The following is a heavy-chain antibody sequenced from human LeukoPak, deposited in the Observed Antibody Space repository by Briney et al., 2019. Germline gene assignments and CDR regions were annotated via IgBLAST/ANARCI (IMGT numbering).Heavy chain of an antibody. Sequence: PSQTLSLTCTVSGGSFSSGGYYWIWIRQHPGKGLEWIGYIYQSGSTYYNPSLKSRVTISVDTSKNQFSLKLSSVTAADTAVYYCARGFRGTADYWGQGTLATVSS. CDR3: ARGFRGTADY. D-gene: IGHD1-1*01. V-gene: IGHV4-31*03. CDR1: GGSFSSGGYY. CDR2: IYQSGST. J-gene: IGHJ4*02.